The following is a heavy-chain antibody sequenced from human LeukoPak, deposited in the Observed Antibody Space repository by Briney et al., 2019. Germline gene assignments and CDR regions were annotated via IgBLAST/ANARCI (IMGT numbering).Heavy chain of an antibody. CDR3: ASLVAVAGATGYYYYGMDV. J-gene: IGHJ6*02. Sequence: GASVKVSCKASGYTFTGYYMHWVRQAPGQGLEWMGWINPNSGGTNYAQKFQGRVTMTRETSISTAYMELSRLRSDDTAVYYCASLVAVAGATGYYYYGMDVWGQGTTVTVSS. V-gene: IGHV1-2*02. D-gene: IGHD6-19*01. CDR2: INPNSGGT. CDR1: GYTFTGYY.